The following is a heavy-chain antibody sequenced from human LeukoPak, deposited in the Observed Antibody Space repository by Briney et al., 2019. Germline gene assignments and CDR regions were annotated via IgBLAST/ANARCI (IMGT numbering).Heavy chain of an antibody. V-gene: IGHV1-2*02. D-gene: IGHD3-22*01. CDR1: GYTFTGYY. Sequence: GASVKVSCKASGYTFTGYYMHWVRQAPGQGLERMGWINPNSGGTNYAQKFQGRVTMTRDTSISTAYMELSRLRSDDTAVYYCARAHDSSGYYYGYWGQGTLVTVSS. CDR2: INPNSGGT. J-gene: IGHJ4*02. CDR3: ARAHDSSGYYYGY.